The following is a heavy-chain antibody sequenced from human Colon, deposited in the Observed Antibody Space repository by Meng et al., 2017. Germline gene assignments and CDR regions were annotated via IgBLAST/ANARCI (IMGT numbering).Heavy chain of an antibody. J-gene: IGHJ4*02. D-gene: IGHD6-13*01. CDR1: GDSISSGNG. CDR3: ARKRTSPGTLGFDY. Sequence: VQLQESGPGLVTPSGTLSLTCAVSGDSISSGNGWTWVRQPPGKGLEWIGEIYPSGRTSSNPSLQGRVTILLDKSKNQFSLELNSVTAADTAIYFCARKRTSPGTLGFDYWGQGTLVTVSS. CDR2: IYPSGRT. V-gene: IGHV4-4*02.